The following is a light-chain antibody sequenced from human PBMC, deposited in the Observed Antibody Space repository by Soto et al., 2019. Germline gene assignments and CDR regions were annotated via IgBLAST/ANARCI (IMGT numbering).Light chain of an antibody. Sequence: EIVLTQSPATLSLSPGERATLSCRASQSVSSYLAWYQQKPGQAPRLLIYDASNRATGIPARFSGSGYGTDFTLTISRLEPEAFAVYYCQQRSNWPLFGGGTKVEIK. CDR1: QSVSSY. J-gene: IGKJ4*01. CDR2: DAS. CDR3: QQRSNWPL. V-gene: IGKV3-11*01.